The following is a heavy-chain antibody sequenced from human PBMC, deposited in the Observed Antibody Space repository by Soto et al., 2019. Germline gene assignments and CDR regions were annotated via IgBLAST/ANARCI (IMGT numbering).Heavy chain of an antibody. V-gene: IGHV4-34*01. CDR3: AREVSSGYYYAYFDY. J-gene: IGHJ4*02. CDR1: GGSFSGYY. Sequence: KPSETLSLTCAVYGGSFSGYYWSWIRQPPGKGLEWIGEINHSGSTNYNPSLKSRVTISVDTSKNQFSLKLSSVTAADTAVYYCAREVSSGYYYAYFDYWGQGTLVTVSS. CDR2: INHSGST. D-gene: IGHD3-22*01.